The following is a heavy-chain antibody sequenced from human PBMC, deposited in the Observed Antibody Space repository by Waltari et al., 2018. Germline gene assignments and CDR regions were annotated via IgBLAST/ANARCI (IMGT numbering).Heavy chain of an antibody. CDR1: GGSISTHYN. CDR3: GRIAFGDEGGYFQY. V-gene: IGHV4-39*01. J-gene: IGHJ1*01. D-gene: IGHD4-17*01. CDR2: MQYRGST. Sequence: QLQLQESGPGLVKPSATLSLPCTVSGGSISTHYNWGWIRQPPGKGLEWMGNMQYRGSTFYNPSLESRVTISLDTWKNQFSLRLSSVGAADTAVYFCGRIAFGDEGGYFQYWGQGTLVTVSS.